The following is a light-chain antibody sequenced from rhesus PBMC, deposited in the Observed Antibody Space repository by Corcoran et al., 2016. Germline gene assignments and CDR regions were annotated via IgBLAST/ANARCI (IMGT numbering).Light chain of an antibody. CDR1: QGISSW. Sequence: DIQMTQSPSSLSASVGDSVTITCRASQGISSWLAWSQQKPGKAPNLLIHSTSSLQSGVPSRFSRSGSGTEYTLTIRSLQPEDFATYYCQQGYDTPFTFGPGTKLDIK. CDR2: STS. V-gene: IGKV1-18*01. CDR3: QQGYDTPFT. J-gene: IGKJ3*01.